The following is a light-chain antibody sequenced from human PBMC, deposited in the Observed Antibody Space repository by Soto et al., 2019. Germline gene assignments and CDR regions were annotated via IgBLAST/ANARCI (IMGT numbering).Light chain of an antibody. Sequence: EIVMRQSPATLSVSPGERATLSCRASQSVSSNLAWYQQKPGQAPRLLIYGASTRATGIPARFSGSGSGTEFTLTISSLQSEDFAVYYCHHYNNWPLFTFGPGTKVDI. CDR3: HHYNNWPLFT. CDR2: GAS. J-gene: IGKJ3*01. CDR1: QSVSSN. V-gene: IGKV3-15*01.